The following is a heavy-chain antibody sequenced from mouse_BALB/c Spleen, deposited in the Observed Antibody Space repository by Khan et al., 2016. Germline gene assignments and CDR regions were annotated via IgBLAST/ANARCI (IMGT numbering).Heavy chain of an antibody. CDR2: INTETGEP. V-gene: IGHV9-2-1*01. CDR3: APRTGTFYSMDY. D-gene: IGHD4-1*01. Sequence: QIQLVQSGPELKKPGETVKISCKASGYTFTDYSMHWVKQAPGKGLKWMGWINTETGEPTYADDFKGRFAFSLESSANTAYLQINNLKNEDTATYFCAPRTGTFYSMDYWGQGTSVTVSS. J-gene: IGHJ4*01. CDR1: GYTFTDYS.